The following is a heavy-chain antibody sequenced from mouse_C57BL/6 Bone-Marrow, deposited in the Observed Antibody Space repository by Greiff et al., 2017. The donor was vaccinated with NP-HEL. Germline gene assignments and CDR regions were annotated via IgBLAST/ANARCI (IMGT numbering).Heavy chain of an antibody. CDR3: ATYGSSFFDY. D-gene: IGHD1-1*01. J-gene: IGHJ2*01. V-gene: IGHV1-4*01. CDR2: INPSSGYT. Sequence: VKLMESGAELARPGASVKMSCKASGYTFTSYTMHWVKQRPGQGLEWIGYINPSSGYTKYNQKFKDKATLTADKSSSTAYMQLSSLTSEDSAVYYCATYGSSFFDYWGQGTTLTVSS. CDR1: GYTFTSYT.